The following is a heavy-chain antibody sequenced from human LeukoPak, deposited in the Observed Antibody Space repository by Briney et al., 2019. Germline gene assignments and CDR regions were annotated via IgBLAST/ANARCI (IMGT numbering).Heavy chain of an antibody. D-gene: IGHD6-13*01. CDR1: GFTFSSYG. J-gene: IGHJ5*02. CDR2: IRYDGSNK. CDR3: AKDSRSSGKENWFDP. V-gene: IGHV3-30*02. Sequence: GGSLRLSCAASGFTFSSYGMHWVRQAPGKGLEWVAFIRYDGSNKYYADSVKGRFTISRDNSKNSLYLQMNSLRPEDTAVYYCAKDSRSSGKENWFDPWGQGTLVTVSS.